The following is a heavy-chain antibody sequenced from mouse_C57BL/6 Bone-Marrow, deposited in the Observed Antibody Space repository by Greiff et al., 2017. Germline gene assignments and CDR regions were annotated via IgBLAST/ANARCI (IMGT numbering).Heavy chain of an antibody. CDR3: ARHKWLLRGFAY. D-gene: IGHD2-3*01. V-gene: IGHV1-81*01. CDR1: GYTFTSYG. J-gene: IGHJ3*01. CDR2: IYPRSGNT. Sequence: QVQLQQSGAELARPGASVKLSCKASGYTFTSYGISWVKQRTGQGLEWIGEIYPRSGNTYYNEKFKGKATLTADKSSSTAYMEIRSLTSEDSAVYFCARHKWLLRGFAYWGQGTLVTVSA.